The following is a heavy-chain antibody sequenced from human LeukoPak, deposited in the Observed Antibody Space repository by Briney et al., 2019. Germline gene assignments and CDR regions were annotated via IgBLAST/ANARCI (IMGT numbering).Heavy chain of an antibody. CDR2: ISSSSSYI. D-gene: IGHD4-11*01. V-gene: IGHV3-21*03. CDR1: GFTFSSYS. Sequence: GGSLRLSCAASGFTFSSYSMNWVRQAPGKGLEWVSSISSSSSYIYYADSVKGRFTISRDNAKNSLYLQMNSLKTEDTAVYYCTKTFYSDSTFDYWGQGTLVTVSS. CDR3: TKTFYSDSTFDY. J-gene: IGHJ4*02.